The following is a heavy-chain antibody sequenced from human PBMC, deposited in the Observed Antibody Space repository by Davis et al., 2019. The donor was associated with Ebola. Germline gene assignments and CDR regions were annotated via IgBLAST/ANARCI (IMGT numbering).Heavy chain of an antibody. Sequence: GESLKISCAASGFTFSDYYMSWIRQAPGKGLECVASVSSYSDNIYYADSVKGRFTTSRDNAKNSLFLQMNSLRAEDTAMYYCAREDDYTNSFSWGQGTMVTVSS. D-gene: IGHD4-11*01. CDR3: AREDDYTNSFS. J-gene: IGHJ3*01. V-gene: IGHV3-69-1*01. CDR2: VSSYSDNI. CDR1: GFTFSDYY.